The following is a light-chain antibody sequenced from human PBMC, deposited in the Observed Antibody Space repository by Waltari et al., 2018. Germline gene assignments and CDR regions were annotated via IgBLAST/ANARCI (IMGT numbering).Light chain of an antibody. V-gene: IGKV3-11*01. CDR2: DAS. Sequence: EIVLTQATNTLSLSPGERATLSCRASQSVANYLAWYQQKPGQAPRLLIFDASNRATCIPAMFSVSGSGTDFTLTISSLEPEDFAVYYCQQRSDWPTFGGGTKVEIK. CDR1: QSVANY. J-gene: IGKJ4*01. CDR3: QQRSDWPT.